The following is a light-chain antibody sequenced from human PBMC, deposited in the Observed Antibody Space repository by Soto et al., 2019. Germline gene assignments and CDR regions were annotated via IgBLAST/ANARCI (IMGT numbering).Light chain of an antibody. V-gene: IGKV3-20*01. J-gene: IGKJ2*01. CDR3: QQYGSSPMHT. CDR2: GAS. Sequence: EIVLTQSPGTLSLSPGERATLSCRASQSVSSSYLAWYQQKPGQAPRLLIYGASSSATGIPDRFSGSGSGTDFTLTISRLEPEDFAVYYCQQYGSSPMHTFGQGTKLEIK. CDR1: QSVSSSY.